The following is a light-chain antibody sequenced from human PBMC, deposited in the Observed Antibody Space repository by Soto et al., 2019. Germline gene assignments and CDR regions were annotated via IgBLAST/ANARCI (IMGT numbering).Light chain of an antibody. Sequence: QSALTQPVSVSGSPGQSITISCTGTSSDVGSYNLVSWYQQHPGKAPKLLIYEVSKRASGVSGRFSASKSGNTASLTISRLQAEDEADYYCCSYAGTSTYVFGIGTQVTVL. J-gene: IGLJ1*01. CDR3: CSYAGTSTYV. CDR1: SSDVGSYNL. CDR2: EVS. V-gene: IGLV2-23*02.